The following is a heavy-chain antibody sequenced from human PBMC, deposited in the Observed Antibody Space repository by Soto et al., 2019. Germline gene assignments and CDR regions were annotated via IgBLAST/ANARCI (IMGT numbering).Heavy chain of an antibody. CDR3: ARVRDYYNTSGYPEGFYFDN. CDR2: IFHTGSR. CDR1: GGSINSAAYY. D-gene: IGHD3-22*01. Sequence: TLSLTCRVCGGSINSAAYYWSWVRQRPGRGLEWIGNIFHTGSRYYTASLKTRLTISVDTSKNQFSLKLDSVTAADTAVYYCARVRDYYNTSGYPEGFYFDNWGQRTRVTVSS. J-gene: IGHJ4*02. V-gene: IGHV4-31*03.